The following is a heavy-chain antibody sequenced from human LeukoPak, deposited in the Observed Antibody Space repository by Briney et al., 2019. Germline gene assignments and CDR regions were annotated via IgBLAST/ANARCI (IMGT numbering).Heavy chain of an antibody. CDR2: INPNSGGT. CDR1: GYTFTGYY. V-gene: IGHV1-2*02. D-gene: IGHD4-23*01. J-gene: IGHJ4*02. CDR3: ARGLVTTVVTLEAFDY. Sequence: ASVKVSCKASGYTFTGYYMHWVRQAPGQGLEWMGWINPNSGGTNYAQKFQGRVTMTRDTSISTAYMELSRLRSDDTAVYYCARGLVTTVVTLEAFDYWGQGTLVTASS.